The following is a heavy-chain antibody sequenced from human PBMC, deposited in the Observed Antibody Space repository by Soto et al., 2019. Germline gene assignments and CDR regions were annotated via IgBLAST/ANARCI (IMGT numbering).Heavy chain of an antibody. CDR1: GGSISNGGYY. V-gene: IGHV4-31*03. J-gene: IGHJ2*01. Sequence: SETLSLTCTVSGGSISNGGYYWSWIRQHPEKGLEWIGYIYYRESTYYDPPLRSRVTMSIDTSQNQFSLKLNSVTAADTAVYYCAGTLAPTGLLRYFDRWASGTLVTVGS. CDR3: AGTLAPTGLLRYFDR. D-gene: IGHD6-13*01. CDR2: IYYREST.